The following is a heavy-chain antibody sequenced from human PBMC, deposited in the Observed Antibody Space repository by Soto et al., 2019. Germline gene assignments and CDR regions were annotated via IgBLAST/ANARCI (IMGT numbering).Heavy chain of an antibody. Sequence: WWSLRLSCSASVFTFSSYAMSWFRQAPGKGLEWVSAISGSGGSTYYADSVKGRFTISRDNSKNTLYLQMNSLRAEDTAVYYCANTLAARALWFDPWGQGTLVTVSS. J-gene: IGHJ5*02. CDR2: ISGSGGST. V-gene: IGHV3-23*01. CDR3: ANTLAARALWFDP. CDR1: VFTFSSYA. D-gene: IGHD6-6*01.